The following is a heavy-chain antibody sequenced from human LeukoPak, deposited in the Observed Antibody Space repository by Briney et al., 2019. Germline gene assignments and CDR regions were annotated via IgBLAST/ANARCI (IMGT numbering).Heavy chain of an antibody. CDR1: GGFISSSSYY. CDR2: IYYSGST. Sequence: PSETLSLTCTVSGGFISSSSYYWGWVRQPPGKGLEWIGSIYYSGSTYYNPSLKSRVTISVDTSKNQFSLKLSSVTAADTAVYYCARQSRYEDYWGQGTLVTVSS. D-gene: IGHD6-13*01. CDR3: ARQSRYEDY. J-gene: IGHJ4*02. V-gene: IGHV4-39*01.